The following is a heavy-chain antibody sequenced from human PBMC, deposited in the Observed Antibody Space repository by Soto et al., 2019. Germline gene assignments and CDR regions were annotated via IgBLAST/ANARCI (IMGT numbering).Heavy chain of an antibody. CDR3: ANRRFLEWLPSDY. J-gene: IGHJ4*02. CDR2: ISYDGSNK. V-gene: IGHV3-30*18. Sequence: GGSLRLSCAASGFTFSSYGMHWVRQAPGKGLEWVAVISYDGSNKYYADSVKGRFTISRDNSKNTLYLQMNSLRAEDTAVYYCANRRFLEWLPSDYWGQGTLVTVSS. D-gene: IGHD3-3*01. CDR1: GFTFSSYG.